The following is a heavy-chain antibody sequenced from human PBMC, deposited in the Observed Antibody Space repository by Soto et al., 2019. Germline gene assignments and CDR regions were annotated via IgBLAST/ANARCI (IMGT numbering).Heavy chain of an antibody. CDR3: ARGGHSYGYLWANLRYGAPTLGDY. CDR2: VSFAGST. J-gene: IGHJ4*02. D-gene: IGHD3-16*02. Sequence: SEPIPDTWTVFGGSGSGGNYYWSLIRQPPGKGLEWIGYVSFAGSTNYNPSLKSRVTVSLDTFKNQFSLKLTSVTAADTAVYYCARGGHSYGYLWANLRYGAPTLGDYWRQGTLVTGSS. CDR1: GGSGSGGNYY. V-gene: IGHV4-61*01.